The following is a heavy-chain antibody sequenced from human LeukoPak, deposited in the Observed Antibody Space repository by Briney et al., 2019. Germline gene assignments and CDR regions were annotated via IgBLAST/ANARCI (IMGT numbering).Heavy chain of an antibody. J-gene: IGHJ4*02. Sequence: GGSLRLSCVVSGFTVNSFWVHWVRQGPGKGLVWVSHINSDGSTTGYADSVKGRFTISRDTAKNTLYLEMNNVRAEDTAVYYCARGYNYRFEYWGQGVLVIVSS. CDR3: ARGYNYRFEY. CDR2: INSDGSTT. CDR1: GFTVNSFW. V-gene: IGHV3-74*01. D-gene: IGHD3-16*01.